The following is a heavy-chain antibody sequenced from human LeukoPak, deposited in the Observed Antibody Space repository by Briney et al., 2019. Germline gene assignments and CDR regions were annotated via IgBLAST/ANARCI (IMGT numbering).Heavy chain of an antibody. CDR2: INHSGST. V-gene: IGHV4-34*01. CDR3: ARLQRVTIFGVVIMGNWFDP. Sequence: ASETLSLTCAVYGGSFSGYYWSWIRQPPGKGLEWIGEINHSGSTNYHPSLKSRVTISVDTSKNQFSLKLSSVTAADTAVYYCARLQRVTIFGVVIMGNWFDPWGQGTLVTVSS. D-gene: IGHD3-3*01. J-gene: IGHJ5*02. CDR1: GGSFSGYY.